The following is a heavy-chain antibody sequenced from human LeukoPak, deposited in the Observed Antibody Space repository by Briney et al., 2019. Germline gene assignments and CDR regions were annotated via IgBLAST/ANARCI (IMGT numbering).Heavy chain of an antibody. J-gene: IGHJ3*01. CDR1: GYPISMGYF. CDR3: ARETEKQWHY. V-gene: IGHV4-38-2*02. Sequence: SETLSLTCTVSGYPISMGYFWGWIRQPPGKGLEWIGSIFHTGYTSYDPSFKRRLTISVDTSKNQFSLRLSSVTAADTAVYYCARETEKQWHYWGHGTMVTVS. D-gene: IGHD6-19*01. CDR2: IFHTGYT.